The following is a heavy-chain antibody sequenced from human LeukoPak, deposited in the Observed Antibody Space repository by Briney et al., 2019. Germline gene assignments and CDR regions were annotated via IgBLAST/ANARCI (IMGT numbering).Heavy chain of an antibody. CDR2: IGPAGDT. CDR1: GFPLSSFD. J-gene: IGHJ4*02. V-gene: IGHV3-13*01. D-gene: IGHD3-3*01. CDR3: ARAGAASGLDY. Sequence: GGSLRLSCAASGFPLSSFDIHWVRQPTGKGLEWVSVIGPAGDTYYVGSVKGRFTVSRDSARNSLYLQMNSLRAGDTAIYYCARAGAASGLDYWGRGTLVTVSS.